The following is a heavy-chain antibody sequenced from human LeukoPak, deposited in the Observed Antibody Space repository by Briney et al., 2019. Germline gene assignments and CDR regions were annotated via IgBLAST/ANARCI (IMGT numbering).Heavy chain of an antibody. J-gene: IGHJ6*04. CDR1: GFTFSSSE. CDR2: ITSSSRTI. Sequence: GGSLRLSCVASGFTFSSSEMNWVRQAPGKGLEWISYITSSSRTIWYADSVKGRFTISRDNAKNSLYLQMNGLRDDDTAVYYCAELGITMIGGVWGKGTTVTISS. CDR3: AELGITMIGGV. D-gene: IGHD3-10*02. V-gene: IGHV3-48*03.